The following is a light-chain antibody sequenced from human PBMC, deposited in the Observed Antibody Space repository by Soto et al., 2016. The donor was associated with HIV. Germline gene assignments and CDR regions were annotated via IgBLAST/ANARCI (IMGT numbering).Light chain of an antibody. CDR3: QSSDSNYTYA. CDR1: TLPKHY. J-gene: IGLJ1*01. V-gene: IGLV3-25*03. CDR2: KDT. Sequence: SYELTQPPSVSVSPGQTARITCSGDTLPKHYAYWFQQRPGQAPVLVIYKDTERPSGIPERFSGSSSGTTVTLTISGVQAEDEADYFCQSSDSNYTYAFGTGTTVTVL.